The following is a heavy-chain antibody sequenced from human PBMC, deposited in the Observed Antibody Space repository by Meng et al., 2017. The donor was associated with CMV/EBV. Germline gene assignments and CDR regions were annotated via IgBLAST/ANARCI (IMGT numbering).Heavy chain of an antibody. J-gene: IGHJ6*02. V-gene: IGHV3-23*01. Sequence: SCKGSGYSFSTYWIGWVRQAPGKGLEWVSAISGSGGSTYYADSVKGRFTISRDNSKNTLYLQMNSLRAEDTAVYYCAREDIVVVPAAIRDYYYYYGMDVWGQGTTVTVSS. CDR3: AREDIVVVPAAIRDYYYYYGMDV. CDR1: GYSFSTYW. CDR2: ISGSGGST. D-gene: IGHD2-2*02.